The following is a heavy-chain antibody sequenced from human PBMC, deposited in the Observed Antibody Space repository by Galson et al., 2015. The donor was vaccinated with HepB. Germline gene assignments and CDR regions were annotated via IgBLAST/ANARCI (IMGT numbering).Heavy chain of an antibody. Sequence: SLRLSCAASGFTFSSYAMHWVRQAPGKGLEWVAVISYDGSNKYYADSVKGRFTISRDNSKNTLYLQMNSLRAEDTAVYYCARGYYDFWSGWGYFALWGRGTLVTVSS. CDR2: ISYDGSNK. J-gene: IGHJ2*01. CDR3: ARGYYDFWSGWGYFAL. CDR1: GFTFSSYA. V-gene: IGHV3-30-3*01. D-gene: IGHD3-3*01.